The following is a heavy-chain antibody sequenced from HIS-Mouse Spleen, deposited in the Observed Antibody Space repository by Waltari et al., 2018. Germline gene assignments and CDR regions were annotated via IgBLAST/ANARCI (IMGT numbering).Heavy chain of an antibody. CDR1: AFTFSSFG. CDR3: ARDRRGRMFDY. J-gene: IGHJ4*02. CDR2: RGYNGSNK. V-gene: IGHV3-33*01. Sequence: QVQLVESGGGVVQPGRSLRLSCSASAFTFSSFGMHWVRRARGKWLGVVAVRGYNGSNKYYADPVKGRLTISRDKSKITLYLQMNRLRAEDTAVYYCARDRRGRMFDYWGQGTLVTVSS.